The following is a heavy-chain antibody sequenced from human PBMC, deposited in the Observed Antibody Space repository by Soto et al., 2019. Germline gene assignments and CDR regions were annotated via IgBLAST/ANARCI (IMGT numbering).Heavy chain of an antibody. D-gene: IGHD3-16*01. J-gene: IGHJ4*02. V-gene: IGHV3-30*18. CDR1: GFTFRSYG. CDR2: ISYDGSNK. CDR3: VKDKGGGRSASDF. Sequence: GGSLRLSCAASGFTFRSYGMHWVRRAPGKGLEWVASISYDGSNKNYGHSVEGRFIISRDNSKNTLSLQMNSLRAEDTAVYYCVKDKGGGRSASDFWGQGTLVTVSS.